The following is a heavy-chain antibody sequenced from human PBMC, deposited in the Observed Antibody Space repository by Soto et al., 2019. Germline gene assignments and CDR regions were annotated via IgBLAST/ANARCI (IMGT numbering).Heavy chain of an antibody. J-gene: IGHJ5*02. V-gene: IGHV1-46*01. CDR2: MSPSGST. CDR3: ARPTRYYYDSSGQSAWFDP. Sequence: ASVKVSCKASGYTFTSYYMHWVRQAPGQGLEWMGIMSPSGSTSYAQKFQGRVTITADESTSTAYMELSSLRSEDTAVYYCARPTRYYYDSSGQSAWFDPWGQGTLVTVSS. D-gene: IGHD3-22*01. CDR1: GYTFTSYY.